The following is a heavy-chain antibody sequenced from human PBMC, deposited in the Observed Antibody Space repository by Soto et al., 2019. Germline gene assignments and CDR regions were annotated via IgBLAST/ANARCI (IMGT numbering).Heavy chain of an antibody. CDR3: SRDDSDWFFN. J-gene: IGHJ4*02. D-gene: IGHD3-9*01. Sequence: PGGSLRLSCAASGFTFGASNLQWVRQASGKGLEWLGRIGSKGETYATTYAASVKGRFTISRDESKKTAYLQMNNLEREDTAVYYCSRDDSDWFFNWGRGTLVTVSS. V-gene: IGHV3-73*01. CDR1: GFTFGASN. CDR2: IGSKGETYAT.